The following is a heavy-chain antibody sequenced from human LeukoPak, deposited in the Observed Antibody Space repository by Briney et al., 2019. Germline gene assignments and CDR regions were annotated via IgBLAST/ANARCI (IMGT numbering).Heavy chain of an antibody. V-gene: IGHV1-2*02. CDR1: GYTFTGYY. D-gene: IGHD6-19*01. J-gene: IGHJ1*01. CDR3: ARKIAVAAYLYFQH. CDR2: INPNSGGT. Sequence: ASLKVSCKASGYTFTGYYMHWVRQAPGPGLEWMGWINPNSGGTNYAQKFQGRVTMTTDTAISTAYMWLSRLRADDTAVYNCARKIAVAAYLYFQHWGQGTLVTVSP.